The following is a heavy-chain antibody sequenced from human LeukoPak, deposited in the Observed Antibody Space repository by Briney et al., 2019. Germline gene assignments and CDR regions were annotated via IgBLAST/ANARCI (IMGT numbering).Heavy chain of an antibody. CDR3: SRDGGEGGNSAFDI. Sequence: GGSLRLSCAASRFILSDYIMHWVRHAPPKGLDWVGPIRTRITSSTTEYAASVKGRFTISRDDSKNSMYLHMNSLKTEDTAVYHCSRDGGEGGNSAFDIWGQGTMVTVSS. CDR2: IRTRITSSTT. V-gene: IGHV3-72*01. J-gene: IGHJ3*02. D-gene: IGHD4-23*01. CDR1: RFILSDYI.